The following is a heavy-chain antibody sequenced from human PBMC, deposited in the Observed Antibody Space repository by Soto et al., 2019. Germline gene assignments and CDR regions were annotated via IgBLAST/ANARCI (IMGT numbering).Heavy chain of an antibody. CDR1: GGSISGSSYY. D-gene: IGHD3-16*01. CDR2: IYYSGST. V-gene: IGHV4-39*07. J-gene: IGHJ4*02. Sequence: SETLSLTCTVSGGSISGSSYYWGWIRQPPGKGLEWIGNIYYSGSTYYNPSLKSRVTISVDTSKNQFSLKLSSVTAADTAVYYCARVWGYYFDYWGQGTLVTVSS. CDR3: ARVWGYYFDY.